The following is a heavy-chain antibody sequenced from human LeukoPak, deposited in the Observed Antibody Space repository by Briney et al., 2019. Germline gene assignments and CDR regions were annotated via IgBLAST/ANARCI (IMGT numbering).Heavy chain of an antibody. V-gene: IGHV3-21*01. CDR1: GFTFSSYS. CDR3: ARDKGEYSSSWYDDY. CDR2: ISSSSSYI. D-gene: IGHD6-13*01. Sequence: GGSLRLSCAASGFTFSSYSMNWVRQAPGKGLEWVSSISSSSSYIYYADSVKGRFTISRDNAKNSLYLQMNSLRAEDTAVYYCARDKGEYSSSWYDDYWGQGTVVTVSS. J-gene: IGHJ4*02.